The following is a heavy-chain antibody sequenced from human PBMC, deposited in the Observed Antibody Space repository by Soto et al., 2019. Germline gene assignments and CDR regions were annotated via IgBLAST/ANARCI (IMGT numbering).Heavy chain of an antibody. CDR2: ISSNGGST. CDR3: ARGNSGSSLYYYYGMDV. V-gene: IGHV3-64*02. Sequence: TGGSLRLSFSASGFTFGSYAMHWVRHAPLNVLEYVSSISSNGGSTYYADSVKGRFTISRDNSKNTLYLQMGSLRAEDMAVYYCARGNSGSSLYYYYGMDVWGQGITVTVSS. D-gene: IGHD1-26*01. J-gene: IGHJ6*01. CDR1: GFTFGSYA.